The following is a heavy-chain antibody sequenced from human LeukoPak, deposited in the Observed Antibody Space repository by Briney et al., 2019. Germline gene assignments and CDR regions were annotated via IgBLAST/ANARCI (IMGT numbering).Heavy chain of an antibody. J-gene: IGHJ4*02. CDR1: GGSISNYY. V-gene: IGHV4-59*08. CDR3: ARRSSSYYDFDY. CDR2: IHYSGST. Sequence: SETLSLTCTVSGGSISNYYWSWIRQPPGKGLEWIGYIHYSGSTNYNPSLKSRVTISVDTSKNQFSLMLSSVTAADTAVYYCARRSSSYYDFDYWGQGTLVTVSS. D-gene: IGHD6-13*01.